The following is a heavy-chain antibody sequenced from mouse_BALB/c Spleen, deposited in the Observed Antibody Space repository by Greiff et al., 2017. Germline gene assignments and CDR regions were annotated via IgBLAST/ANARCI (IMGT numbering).Heavy chain of an antibody. Sequence: EVKLVESGGGLVQPGGSRKLSCAASGFTFSSFGMHWVRQAPEKGLEWVAYISSGSSTIYYADTVKGRFTISRDNPKNTLFLQMTSLRSEDTAMYYCARSGVTTVVAKDYAMDYWGQGTSVTVSS. CDR2: ISSGSSTI. D-gene: IGHD1-1*01. CDR3: ARSGVTTVVAKDYAMDY. J-gene: IGHJ4*01. V-gene: IGHV5-17*02. CDR1: GFTFSSFG.